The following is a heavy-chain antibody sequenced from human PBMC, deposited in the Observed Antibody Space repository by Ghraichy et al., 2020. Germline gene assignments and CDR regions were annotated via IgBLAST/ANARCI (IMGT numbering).Heavy chain of an antibody. CDR3: AKGHYSDC. CDR2: IGGNDDST. V-gene: IGHV3-23*01. Sequence: GESLNISCAASGFTFSSYAMGWVRQAPGRGLEWVSVIGGNDDSTYYADSVKGRFTISRDNSKNTLHLQMDSLRGDDTAVYYCAKGHYSDCWGPGTLVTVSS. CDR1: GFTFSSYA. J-gene: IGHJ4*02.